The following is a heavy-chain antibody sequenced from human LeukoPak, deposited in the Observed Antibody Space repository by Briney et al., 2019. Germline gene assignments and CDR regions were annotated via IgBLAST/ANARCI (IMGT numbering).Heavy chain of an antibody. CDR3: ARRDDHNGRDY. V-gene: IGHV3-53*01. CDR1: GFTVSNNY. J-gene: IGHJ4*02. CDR2: IYGGGST. Sequence: TGGSLRLSCVVSGFTVSNNYMSWVRQAPRRGLEWVSLIYGGGSTYYADSVKGRFTVSRDNSKNTVYLQMNSLRAEDTAMYYCARRDDHNGRDYWGQGTLVTVSS. D-gene: IGHD5-24*01.